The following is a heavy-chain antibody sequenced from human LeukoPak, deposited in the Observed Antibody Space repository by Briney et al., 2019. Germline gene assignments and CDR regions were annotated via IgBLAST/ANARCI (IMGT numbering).Heavy chain of an antibody. V-gene: IGHV4-30-4*01. CDR3: ARNWGAAGWDNYNGMDV. CDR2: IYYSGST. D-gene: IGHD7-27*01. Sequence: PSQTLPLTCTVSGGSISRGDYYWIWIRQPPGKGLEWIGYIYYSGSTDYNPSLKSRVTISVDTSKNQFSLKLSSVTAADTAVYYCARNWGAAGWDNYNGMDVWGQGTTVIVSS. J-gene: IGHJ6*02. CDR1: GGSISRGDYY.